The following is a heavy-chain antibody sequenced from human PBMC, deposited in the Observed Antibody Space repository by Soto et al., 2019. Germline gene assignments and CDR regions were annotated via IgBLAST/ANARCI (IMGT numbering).Heavy chain of an antibody. CDR3: ARVGFIRYFAWLHFSWFDP. CDR1: GGSISSSNW. D-gene: IGHD3-9*01. Sequence: QVQLQESGPGLVKPSGTLSLTCAVSGGSISSSNWWSWVRQPPGKGLEWIGEIYHSGSTNYNPSLTSRVTISVDKSKNQFSLKLSSVTAADTAVYYCARVGFIRYFAWLHFSWFDPWGQGTLVTVSS. CDR2: IYHSGST. V-gene: IGHV4-4*02. J-gene: IGHJ5*02.